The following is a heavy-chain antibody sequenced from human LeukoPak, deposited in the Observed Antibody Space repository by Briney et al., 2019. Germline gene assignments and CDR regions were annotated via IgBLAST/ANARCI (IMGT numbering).Heavy chain of an antibody. J-gene: IGHJ5*02. D-gene: IGHD6-25*01. Sequence: PSETLSLTCTVSGGSISSYYWSWIRQPPGKGLEWIGYIYYSGSTNYNPSLKSRVTISVDTSKNQFSLKLSSVTAAHTAVYYCAREIAAAEYNWFDPWGQGTLVTVSS. CDR3: AREIAAAEYNWFDP. CDR2: IYYSGST. CDR1: GGSISSYY. V-gene: IGHV4-59*01.